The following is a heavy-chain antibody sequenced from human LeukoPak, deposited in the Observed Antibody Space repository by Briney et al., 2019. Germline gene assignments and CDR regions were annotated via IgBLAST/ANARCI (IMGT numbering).Heavy chain of an antibody. CDR3: AREGGGGGDPDAFDI. CDR1: DGSISSNTYY. Sequence: PSETLSLTCTVSDGSISSNTYYWGWIRQPPGKGLEWIGYIYYSGSTNYNPSLKSRVTISVDTSKNQFSLKLSSVTAADTAVYYCAREGGGGGDPDAFDIWGQGTMVTVSS. D-gene: IGHD2-21*02. CDR2: IYYSGST. V-gene: IGHV4-39*07. J-gene: IGHJ3*02.